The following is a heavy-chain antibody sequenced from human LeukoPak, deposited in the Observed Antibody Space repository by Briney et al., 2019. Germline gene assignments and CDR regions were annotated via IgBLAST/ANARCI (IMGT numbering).Heavy chain of an antibody. D-gene: IGHD3-9*01. J-gene: IGHJ4*02. V-gene: IGHV3-21*01. Sequence: GGSRRLSCAASGFTFSSYSMNWVRQAPGKGLEWVSSISSSSSYIYYADSVKGRFTISRDNAKNSLYLQMNSLRAEDTAVYYCARVSDILTGYYYFDYWGQGTLVTVSS. CDR2: ISSSSSYI. CDR3: ARVSDILTGYYYFDY. CDR1: GFTFSSYS.